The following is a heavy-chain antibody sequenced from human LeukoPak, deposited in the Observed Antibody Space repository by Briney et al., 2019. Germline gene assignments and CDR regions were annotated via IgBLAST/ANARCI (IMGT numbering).Heavy chain of an antibody. CDR2: IWYDGSNK. CDR3: ARDLAMKGRLAAEYYFDY. Sequence: TGGSLRLSCAASGFTFSSNGMHWVRQGPGKGLDSVAVIWYDGSNKYYADSVKGRFTISRDNSKNTLYLQMNSLRAEDTAVYYCARDLAMKGRLAAEYYFDYWGQGTLVTVSS. V-gene: IGHV3-33*01. J-gene: IGHJ4*02. D-gene: IGHD6-13*01. CDR1: GFTFSSNG.